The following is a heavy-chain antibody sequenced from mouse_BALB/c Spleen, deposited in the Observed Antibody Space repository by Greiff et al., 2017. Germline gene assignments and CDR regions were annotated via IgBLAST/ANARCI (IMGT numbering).Heavy chain of an antibody. CDR2: IWAGGST. CDR1: GFSLTSYG. D-gene: IGHD2-4*01. Sequence: VQLKESGPGLVAPSQSLSITCTVSGFSLTSYGVHWVRQPPGKGLEWLGVIWAGGSTNYNSALMSRLSISKDNSKSQVFLKMNSLQTDDTAMYYCARDFFYDYDGDYYAMDYWGQGTSVTVSS. J-gene: IGHJ4*01. V-gene: IGHV2-9*02. CDR3: ARDFFYDYDGDYYAMDY.